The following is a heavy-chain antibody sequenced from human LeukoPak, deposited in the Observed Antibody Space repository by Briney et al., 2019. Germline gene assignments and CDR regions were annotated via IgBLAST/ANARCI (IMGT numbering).Heavy chain of an antibody. V-gene: IGHV1-8*02. D-gene: IGHD1-1*01. CDR2: MNPNSGNT. J-gene: IGHJ4*02. Sequence: ASVKVSCKASGGTFSSYAISWVRQATGQGLEWMGWMNPNSGNTGYTQKFQGRFTMTRNTSISTAYMELSSLRSEDTAVYYCARGVGTNYWGQGTLVTVSS. CDR3: ARGVGTNY. CDR1: GGTFSSYA.